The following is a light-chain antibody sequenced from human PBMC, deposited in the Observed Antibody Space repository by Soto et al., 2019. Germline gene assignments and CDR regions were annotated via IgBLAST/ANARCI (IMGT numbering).Light chain of an antibody. CDR3: QQYGSSPPYT. J-gene: IGKJ2*01. V-gene: IGKV3-20*01. CDR2: GSS. Sequence: EDVLRQSPVTLSLSPGKRATLSCRASQTVRNKYLAWYQQKPGQAPRLLIFGSSDRATGIPDRFSGSGSGTDFTLTISRLELEDFAVYYRQQYGSSPPYTFGQGTKLEIK. CDR1: QTVRNKY.